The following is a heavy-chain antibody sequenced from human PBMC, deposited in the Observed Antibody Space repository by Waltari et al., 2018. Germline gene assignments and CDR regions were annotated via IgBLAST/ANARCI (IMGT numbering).Heavy chain of an antibody. J-gene: IGHJ6*03. CDR2: RKQDGSEK. V-gene: IGHV3-7*01. CDR3: ARDFKNAMTSQGYYYYYYMDV. D-gene: IGHD2-21*02. Sequence: EVQLVESGGGLVQPGGSLRLSCAASGFTFSSYWMSWVRRAPGKGLEWVANRKQDGSEKYYVDSVKGRFTISRDNAKNSLYLQMNSLRAEDTAVYYCARDFKNAMTSQGYYYYYYMDVWGKGTTVTVSS. CDR1: GFTFSSYW.